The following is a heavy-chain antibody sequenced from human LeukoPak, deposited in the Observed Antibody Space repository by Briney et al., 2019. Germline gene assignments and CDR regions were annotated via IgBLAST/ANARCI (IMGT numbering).Heavy chain of an antibody. CDR3: ARGGKATVVTM. CDR1: GGSINSYY. D-gene: IGHD4-23*01. V-gene: IGHV4-4*07. CDR2: IYSSGST. Sequence: PSETLSLTCTVSGGSINSYYWSWIRQPAGKGLEWIGRIYSSGSTNYNPSLKSRVSMSVDTSKNQFSLKLTSVTAADTAVYYCARGGKATVVTMWGQGILVAVSS. J-gene: IGHJ4*02.